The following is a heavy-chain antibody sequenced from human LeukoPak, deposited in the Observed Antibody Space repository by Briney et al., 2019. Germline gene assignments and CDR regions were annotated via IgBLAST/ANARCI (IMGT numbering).Heavy chain of an antibody. D-gene: IGHD6-19*01. CDR2: IFHSGST. J-gene: IGHJ4*02. Sequence: SETLSLTCAVSSGSIFSSNWWSWVRQPPGKGLEWIGQIFHSGSTSYSPSLKSRVTISVDKSKNQFSLRLTSVTAADTAVYYCARVWRQWLVLLDYWGQGTLVTVSS. CDR3: ARVWRQWLVLLDY. CDR1: SGSIFSSNW. V-gene: IGHV4-4*02.